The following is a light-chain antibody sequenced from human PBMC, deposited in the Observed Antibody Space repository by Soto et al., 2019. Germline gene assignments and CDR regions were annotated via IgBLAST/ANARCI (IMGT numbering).Light chain of an antibody. CDR2: GAS. V-gene: IGKV3-20*01. Sequence: ETVLTQSPGTLSLSPGERATLSCRASQRVTSSYLAWYQQKPGQPPRLLIYGASSRATGIPDRFSGSGSGTDFTLTISRLXPXXXXXXXXXXXGTSLXWTFGQGTKVEIK. J-gene: IGKJ1*01. CDR3: XXXGTSLXWT. CDR1: QRVTSSY.